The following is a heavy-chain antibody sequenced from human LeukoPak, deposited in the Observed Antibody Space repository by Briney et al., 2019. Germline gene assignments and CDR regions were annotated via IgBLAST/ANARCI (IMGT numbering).Heavy chain of an antibody. D-gene: IGHD3-16*01. J-gene: IGHJ5*02. Sequence: GGSLRLSCAASGFRFSDFTMTWVRQAPGKGPEWVSAIGGRGGSTYYADFLGGRFIISRDNSKDMVYLQMNSLKVDDTATYYCGKEGGAWGQGTKVTVSS. CDR2: IGGRGGST. V-gene: IGHV3-23*01. CDR3: GKEGGA. CDR1: GFRFSDFT.